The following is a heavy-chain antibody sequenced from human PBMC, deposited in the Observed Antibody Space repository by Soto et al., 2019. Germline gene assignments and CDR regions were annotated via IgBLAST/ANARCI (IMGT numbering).Heavy chain of an antibody. V-gene: IGHV1-2*04. D-gene: IGHD4-17*01. CDR1: GYTFTSYG. CDR3: ARGDDYGDYPDFDY. CDR2: INPNSGGT. Sequence: ASVKVSCKASGYTFTSYGISWVRQAPGQGLEWMGWINPNSGGTNYAQKFQGWVTMTRDTSISTAYMELSRLRSDDTAVYYCARGDDYGDYPDFDYWGQGTLVTVSS. J-gene: IGHJ4*02.